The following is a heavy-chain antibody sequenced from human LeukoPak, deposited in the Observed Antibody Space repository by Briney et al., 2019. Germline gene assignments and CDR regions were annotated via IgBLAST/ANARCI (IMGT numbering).Heavy chain of an antibody. CDR1: GFTFSRYW. D-gene: IGHD3-10*01. Sequence: PGGSLRLSCAASGFTFSRYWMHWVRQAPGKGLVWVSRISPDGSRTTYADSVKGRFTISRDNAKNTVYLQMNSLRAEDTAVYYCARVALGSYNWSDPWGQGTLVTVSS. CDR2: ISPDGSRT. V-gene: IGHV3-74*01. J-gene: IGHJ5*02. CDR3: ARVALGSYNWSDP.